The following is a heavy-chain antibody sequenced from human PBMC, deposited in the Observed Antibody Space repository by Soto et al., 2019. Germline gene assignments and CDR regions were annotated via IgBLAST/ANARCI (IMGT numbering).Heavy chain of an antibody. J-gene: IGHJ4*02. Sequence: SLRLSCAASGFTFSDYWMTWVRQAPGKGLEWVANIIKDGSEKSYVDSVKGRFTISRDNAKNSLYLEMNRLRVEDTAVYYCARDWGGLGYWGQGTLVTVSS. V-gene: IGHV3-7*03. D-gene: IGHD3-10*01. CDR1: GFTFSDYW. CDR3: ARDWGGLGY. CDR2: IIKDGSEK.